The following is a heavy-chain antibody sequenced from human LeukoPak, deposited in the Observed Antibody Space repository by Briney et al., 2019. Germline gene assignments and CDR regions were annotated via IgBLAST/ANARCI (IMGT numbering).Heavy chain of an antibody. V-gene: IGHV3-11*06. Sequence: GGSLRLSCAASRFTFSDYYMSWIRQAPGKGLEYISYISGSSIYTNYADSVKGRFTISRDNAKNSLYLQMNSLKDGDTAVYYCATSGTYRFDYWGQGTLVTVSS. D-gene: IGHD1-26*01. J-gene: IGHJ4*02. CDR2: ISGSSIYT. CDR1: RFTFSDYY. CDR3: ATSGTYRFDY.